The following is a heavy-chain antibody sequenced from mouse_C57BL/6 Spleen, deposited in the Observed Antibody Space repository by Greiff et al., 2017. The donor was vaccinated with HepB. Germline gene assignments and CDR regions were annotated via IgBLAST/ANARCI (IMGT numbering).Heavy chain of an antibody. CDR1: GFTFSSYA. D-gene: IGHD2-3*01. J-gene: IGHJ3*01. V-gene: IGHV5-4*03. CDR2: ISDGGSYT. CDR3: ASLYDDGAWFAY. Sequence: EVKLQESGGGLVKPGGSLKLSCAASGFTFSSYAMSWVRQTPEKRLEWVATISDGGSYTYYPDNVKGRFTISRDNAKNNLYLQMSHLKSEDTAMYYCASLYDDGAWFAYWGQGTLVTVSA.